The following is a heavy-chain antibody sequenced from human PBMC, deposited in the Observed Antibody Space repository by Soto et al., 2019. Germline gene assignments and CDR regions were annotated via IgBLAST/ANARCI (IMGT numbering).Heavy chain of an antibody. Sequence: SETLSLTCTVSGGSISSSSYYWGWIRQPPGKGLEWIGSIYYSGSTYYNPSLKSRVTISVDTSKNQFSLKLSSVTAADTAVYYCARREVAANSDWFDPWGQGTLVTVSS. V-gene: IGHV4-39*01. CDR2: IYYSGST. D-gene: IGHD2-15*01. CDR3: ARREVAANSDWFDP. CDR1: GGSISSSSYY. J-gene: IGHJ5*02.